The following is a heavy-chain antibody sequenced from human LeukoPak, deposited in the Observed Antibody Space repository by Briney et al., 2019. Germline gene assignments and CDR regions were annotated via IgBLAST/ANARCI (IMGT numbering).Heavy chain of an antibody. J-gene: IGHJ4*02. CDR3: AKDLVTGSLDY. CDR2: VSSSGGST. V-gene: IGHV3-23*01. CDR1: GFSFSSYA. D-gene: IGHD3-10*01. Sequence: GGSLRLSCAASGFSFSSYAMTWVRQAPGKGLEWVSSVSSSGGSTYYADSVRGRFTISRDNSKNTLYLQMNSLRAEDTAIYYCAKDLVTGSLDYWGQGTLVTVSS.